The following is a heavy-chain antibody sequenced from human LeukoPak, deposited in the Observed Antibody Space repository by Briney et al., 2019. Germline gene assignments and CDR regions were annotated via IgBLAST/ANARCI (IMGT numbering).Heavy chain of an antibody. Sequence: PSETLSLTCAVYGGSFSGYYWSWIRQPPGKGLEWIGEINHSGSTNYNPSLKSRVTISVDTSKNQFSLKLSSVTAADTAVYYCARSHYYDSSGYYGFDYWGQGTLVTVSS. D-gene: IGHD3-22*01. CDR2: INHSGST. V-gene: IGHV4-34*01. CDR3: ARSHYYDSSGYYGFDY. CDR1: GGSFSGYY. J-gene: IGHJ4*02.